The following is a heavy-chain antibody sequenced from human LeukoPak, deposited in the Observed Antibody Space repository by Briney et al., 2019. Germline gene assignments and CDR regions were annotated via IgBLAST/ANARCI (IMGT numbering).Heavy chain of an antibody. CDR3: AKGVYDSSGYYYGGLPRDY. CDR1: GLTFSSHW. CDR2: ITNDGSST. Sequence: GGSLRLSCAASGLTFSSHWMHWVRQAPGKGLVWVSRITNDGSSTTYADSVKGRFTISRDNAKNMLYLQVNSLRAEDTAVYYCAKGVYDSSGYYYGGLPRDYWGLGTLVTVSS. D-gene: IGHD3-22*01. J-gene: IGHJ4*02. V-gene: IGHV3-74*01.